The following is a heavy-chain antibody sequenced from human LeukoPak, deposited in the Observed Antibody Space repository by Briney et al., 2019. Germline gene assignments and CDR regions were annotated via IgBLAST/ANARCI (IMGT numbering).Heavy chain of an antibody. CDR2: TYYSGST. V-gene: IGHV4-39*07. CDR1: GGSIGSSSYY. D-gene: IGHD6-13*01. CDR3: ARTIDSSSWYEGAFDI. Sequence: SETLSLTCSVSGGSIGSSSYYWGWIRQPPGKGLEWIGSTYYSGSTYYNPSLKSRVTISVDTSKNQFSLKLSSVTAADTAVYYCARTIDSSSWYEGAFDIWGQGTMVTVSS. J-gene: IGHJ3*02.